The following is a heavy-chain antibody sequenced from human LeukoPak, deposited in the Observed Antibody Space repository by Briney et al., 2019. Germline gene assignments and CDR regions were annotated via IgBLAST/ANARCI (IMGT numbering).Heavy chain of an antibody. CDR1: GGSFSGYY. Sequence: KPSETLSLTCAVYGGSFSGYYWSWIRQPPGKGLEWIGYIYYSGNPNYNPSLKSRVTMSVDTSKNQFSLKLNSVTAADTAVYYCAGNPRLWSATPTPGYYYYYMDVWGKGTTVTVSS. J-gene: IGHJ6*03. CDR2: IYYSGNP. D-gene: IGHD2-15*01. V-gene: IGHV4-59*01. CDR3: AGNPRLWSATPTPGYYYYYMDV.